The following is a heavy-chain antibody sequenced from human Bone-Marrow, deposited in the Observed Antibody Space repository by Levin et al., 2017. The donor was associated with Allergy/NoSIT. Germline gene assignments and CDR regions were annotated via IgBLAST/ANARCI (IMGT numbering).Heavy chain of an antibody. D-gene: IGHD3-10*01. Sequence: GGSLRLSCAASGFTFSSYAMSWVRQAPGKGLEWVSAISGSGGSTYYADSVKGRFTISRDNSKNTLYLQMNSLRAEDTAVYYCAKVMAPGDRDYWYFDLWGRGTLVTVSS. CDR3: AKVMAPGDRDYWYFDL. CDR1: GFTFSSYA. V-gene: IGHV3-23*01. CDR2: ISGSGGST. J-gene: IGHJ2*01.